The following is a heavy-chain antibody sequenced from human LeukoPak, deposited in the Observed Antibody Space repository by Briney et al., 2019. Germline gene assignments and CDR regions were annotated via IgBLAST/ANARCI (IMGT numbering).Heavy chain of an antibody. CDR1: GHTFTGYY. CDR3: ARSAGVGSSGDAFDI. V-gene: IGHV1-2*02. J-gene: IGHJ3*02. Sequence: ASVNLSYKASGHTFTGYYMHWVRQAPGQALEGMGWINPNSGGTNCAQKFQGRVTITRDTSISTAYMELSSLRSDDTAVYYCARSAGVGSSGDAFDIWGQGTMVTVSS. CDR2: INPNSGGT. D-gene: IGHD1-26*01.